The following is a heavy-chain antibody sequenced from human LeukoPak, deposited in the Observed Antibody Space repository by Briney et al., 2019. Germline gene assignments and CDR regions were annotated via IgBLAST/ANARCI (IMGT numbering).Heavy chain of an antibody. D-gene: IGHD3-22*01. CDR1: GDSISSGGYS. Sequence: SETLSLTCAVSGDSISSGGYSWSWIRQPAGKGLEWIGRIYTSGSTNYNPSLKSRVTMSVDTSKNQFSLKLSSVTAADTAVYYCARDIISYDSSGYYAVEDYWGQGTLVTVSS. J-gene: IGHJ4*02. V-gene: IGHV4-61*02. CDR2: IYTSGST. CDR3: ARDIISYDSSGYYAVEDY.